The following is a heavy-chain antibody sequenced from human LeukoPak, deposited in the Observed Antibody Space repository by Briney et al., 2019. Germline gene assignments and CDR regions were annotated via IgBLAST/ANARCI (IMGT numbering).Heavy chain of an antibody. J-gene: IGHJ4*02. CDR1: GYTFTSYY. CDR3: ARVTSGYDSPFDY. CDR2: ISAYNGNT. Sequence: ASVKVSCKASGYTFTSYYMHWVRQAPGQGLEWMGWISAYNGNTNYAQKLQGRVTMTTDTSTSTAYMELRSLRSDDTAVYYCARVTSGYDSPFDYWGQGTLVTVSS. V-gene: IGHV1-18*04. D-gene: IGHD5-12*01.